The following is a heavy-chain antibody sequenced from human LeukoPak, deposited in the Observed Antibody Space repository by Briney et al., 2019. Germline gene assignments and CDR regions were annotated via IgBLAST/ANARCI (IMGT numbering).Heavy chain of an antibody. Sequence: GGSLRLSCAASGFTFSSYAMSWVRQAPGKGLEWVSAISGSGGSTYYADSVKGRFTISRDNSKNTLYLQMNSLRAEDTAVYYCAKDRYYYDSSGSLYYFDYWGQGTLVTVSS. CDR3: AKDRYYYDSSGSLYYFDY. CDR2: ISGSGGST. D-gene: IGHD3-22*01. V-gene: IGHV3-23*01. CDR1: GFTFSSYA. J-gene: IGHJ4*02.